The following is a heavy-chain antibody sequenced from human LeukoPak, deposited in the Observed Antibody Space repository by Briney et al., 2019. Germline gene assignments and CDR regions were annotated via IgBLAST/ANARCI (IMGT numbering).Heavy chain of an antibody. CDR2: ISSSSSYI. CDR3: ARDGYSVQSYYYYGMDV. V-gene: IGHV3-21*01. J-gene: IGHJ6*02. Sequence: GGSLRLSCAASGFTFSSYSMNWVRQAPGKGLEWVSSISSSSSYIYYADSVKGRFTISRDNAKNSLYLQMNSLRAGDTAVYYCARDGYSVQSYYYYGMDVWGQGTTVTVSS. CDR1: GFTFSSYS. D-gene: IGHD5/OR15-5a*01.